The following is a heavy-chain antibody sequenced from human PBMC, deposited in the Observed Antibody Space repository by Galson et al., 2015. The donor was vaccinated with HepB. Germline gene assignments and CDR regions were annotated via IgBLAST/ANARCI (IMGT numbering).Heavy chain of an antibody. CDR1: GYTFTRYG. Sequence: SVKISCKASGYTFTRYGISWVRQAPGQGLEWMGWINTYNDDTKYAQKLQGRVTMTTDTSTSTAYMELRSLRSDDTAVYYCALYDSSGYYFGVWGQGTLVTVSS. V-gene: IGHV1-18*04. CDR3: ALYDSSGYYFGV. CDR2: INTYNDDT. J-gene: IGHJ4*01. D-gene: IGHD3-22*01.